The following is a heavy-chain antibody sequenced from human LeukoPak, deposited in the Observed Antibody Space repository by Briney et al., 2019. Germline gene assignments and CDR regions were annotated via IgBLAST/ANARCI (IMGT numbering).Heavy chain of an antibody. Sequence: PSETLSLTCAVYGGSFSGYYWSWIRQPPGKGLEWIGEINHSGSTNYNPSLKSRVTISVDTSKNQFSLKLSSVTAADTAVYYCARAWGTRRKYFDYWGQGTLVTVSS. CDR2: INHSGST. CDR1: GGSFSGYY. J-gene: IGHJ4*02. CDR3: ARAWGTRRKYFDY. D-gene: IGHD3-16*01. V-gene: IGHV4-34*01.